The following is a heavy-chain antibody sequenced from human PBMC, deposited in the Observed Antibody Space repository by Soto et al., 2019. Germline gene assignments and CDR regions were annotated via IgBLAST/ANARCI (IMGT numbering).Heavy chain of an antibody. CDR2: ISASGGST. V-gene: IGHV3-23*01. CDR1: GLTFSTFA. Sequence: GGSLRLSCAASGLTFSTFAMSWVRQAPGKGLEWVSAISASGGSTYYADSVKGRFTISRDNSNNTLYLQMNSMRVEDTGVCYCAKDPRVSIDPWGQGTMVTVSS. J-gene: IGHJ5*02. CDR3: AKDPRVSIDP.